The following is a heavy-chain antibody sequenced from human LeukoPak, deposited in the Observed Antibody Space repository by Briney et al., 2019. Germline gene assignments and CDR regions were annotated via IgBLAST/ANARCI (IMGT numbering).Heavy chain of an antibody. Sequence: GGSLRLSCAAPGFVFSTYGMHWVRQAPGKGLEWLSFISFDGSNKKSVDSVEGRFTLSRDNSKNTLYLQMNSLRVEDTAVYYCARAYGAATIFYWGQGTLVTVSS. V-gene: IGHV3-33*05. CDR1: GFVFSTYG. CDR2: ISFDGSNK. D-gene: IGHD5-24*01. CDR3: ARAYGAATIFY. J-gene: IGHJ4*02.